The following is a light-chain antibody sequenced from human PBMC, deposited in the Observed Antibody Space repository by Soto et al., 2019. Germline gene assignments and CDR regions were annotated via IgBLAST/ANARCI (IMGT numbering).Light chain of an antibody. V-gene: IGKV1-9*01. CDR2: AAS. CDR1: QGISNY. Sequence: DIQLTQSPSFLSASVGVRVTITCRASQGISNYVLWYQQKPGKAPKLLIYAASTLQSGVTSRFSGSGSGTEFTLTISSLQPEDFAIYYCQHLDSYPITFGQGTRLEIK. J-gene: IGKJ5*01. CDR3: QHLDSYPIT.